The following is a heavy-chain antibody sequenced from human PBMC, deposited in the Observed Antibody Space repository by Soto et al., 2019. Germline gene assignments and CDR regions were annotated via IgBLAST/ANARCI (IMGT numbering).Heavy chain of an antibody. CDR1: GGTFGSYA. CDR2: IIPIFSTP. CDR3: ANPTQYYFDTGPQPAWFDP. Sequence: ASVKVSCKTSGGTFGSYAISWVRQAPGQGLEWMGGIIPIFSTPNYAQKFQGRVTITADESTSTAYMELSSLRSEDTAVYYCANPTQYYFDTGPQPAWFDPWGQGTLVTVSS. J-gene: IGHJ5*02. D-gene: IGHD3-22*01. V-gene: IGHV1-69*13.